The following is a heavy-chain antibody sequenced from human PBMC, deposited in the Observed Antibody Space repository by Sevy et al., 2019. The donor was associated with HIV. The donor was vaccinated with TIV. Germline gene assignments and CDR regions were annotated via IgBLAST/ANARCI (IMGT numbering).Heavy chain of an antibody. V-gene: IGHV3-30*02. CDR2: IRYDGSTK. CDR3: AKGLGMVQGALLSDDV. D-gene: IGHD3-10*01. Sequence: GGSLRLSCAASGFTFSGYGMHWVRQAPGKGLEWVAFIRYDGSTKYYVDSVKGRFTISRDNSKNTLFLQMNSLRTEDTSMYYCAKGLGMVQGALLSDDVWGQGTLVTVSS. CDR1: GFTFSGYG. J-gene: IGHJ3*01.